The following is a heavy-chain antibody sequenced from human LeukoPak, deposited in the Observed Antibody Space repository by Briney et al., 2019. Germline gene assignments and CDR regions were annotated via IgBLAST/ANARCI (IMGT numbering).Heavy chain of an antibody. J-gene: IGHJ4*02. Sequence: GGSLRLSCAASGFTFSNYAMHWVRQAPGKGLEWVSYITSSTNIISYADSVKGRFTISRDNAKNSLYLQMSSLRDEDTAVYFCARDHLYSFDYWGQGTVVTVSS. CDR3: ARDHLYSFDY. CDR2: ITSSTNII. CDR1: GFTFSNYA. V-gene: IGHV3-48*02.